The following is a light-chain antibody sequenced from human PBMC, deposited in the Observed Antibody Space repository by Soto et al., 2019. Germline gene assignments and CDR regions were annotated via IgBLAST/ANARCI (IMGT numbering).Light chain of an antibody. Sequence: DIVMTQSPDSLAVSLGERATINCKSSQSGLYSSNTKTYLAWYQQKPGQPPKLLIYLASTRESGGPDRFSGSGSGTDFTLTISSLQAEDVAVYYCQQYFRPWTVGQGTKVEIK. CDR2: LAS. CDR1: QSGLYSSNTKTY. V-gene: IGKV4-1*01. CDR3: QQYFRPWT. J-gene: IGKJ1*01.